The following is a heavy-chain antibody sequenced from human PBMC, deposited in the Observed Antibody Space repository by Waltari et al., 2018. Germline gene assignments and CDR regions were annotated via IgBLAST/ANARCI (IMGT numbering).Heavy chain of an antibody. J-gene: IGHJ4*02. CDR1: GGSISSHY. V-gene: IGHV4-59*11. CDR3: ARSDILTGDSWGYFDY. Sequence: QVQLQESGPGLVKPSETLSLTCTVSGGSISSHYWSWIRQPPGKGLEWIGYINYSGRTNINPSRTVRVPISVATSKNKFSLKLSFVTAAATAVYYCARSDILTGDSWGYFDYWGQGTLVTVSS. CDR2: INYSGRT. D-gene: IGHD3-9*01.